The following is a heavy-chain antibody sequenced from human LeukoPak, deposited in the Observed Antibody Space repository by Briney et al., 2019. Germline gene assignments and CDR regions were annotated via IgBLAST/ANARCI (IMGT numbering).Heavy chain of an antibody. Sequence: GGSLRLSCAASGFTFSHAWMTWVRQAPGKGLEWVGRIKSKTDGGTTDYAAPVRGRFTISRDDSKNTLYLQMNSLKIEDTAVYYCTTEDIVVVVGAYDPWGQGTLVTVSS. CDR1: GFTFSHAW. D-gene: IGHD2-15*01. J-gene: IGHJ5*02. V-gene: IGHV3-15*01. CDR2: IKSKTDGGTT. CDR3: TTEDIVVVVGAYDP.